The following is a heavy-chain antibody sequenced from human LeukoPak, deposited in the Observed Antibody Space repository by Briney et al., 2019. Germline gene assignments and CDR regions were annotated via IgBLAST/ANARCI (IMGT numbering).Heavy chain of an antibody. V-gene: IGHV3-23*01. D-gene: IGHD2-15*01. CDR2: LGASGYPT. J-gene: IGHJ4*02. Sequence: GGSLRLSCAASGFTFTAYPMTWVCQAPGKGLEWVSSLGASGYPTYYADSVRGRFTVSRDNSRNILYLQMNSLGAEDTAVYYCALLDPASHYWGQGTLVTVSS. CDR1: GFTFTAYP. CDR3: ALLDPASHY.